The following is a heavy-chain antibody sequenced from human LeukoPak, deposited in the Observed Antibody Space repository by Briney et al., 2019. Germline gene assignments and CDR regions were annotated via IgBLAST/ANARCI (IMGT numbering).Heavy chain of an antibody. J-gene: IGHJ4*02. CDR1: GFTLSSYG. CDR2: TWHDGTNK. D-gene: IGHD5-18*01. Sequence: GGPLRLSCAASGFTLSSYGMHWVREAPGKGLEWVALTWHDGTNKYYGDSVKGRLTISRENSKNTLYLQMNSLRAEDTAVYYCARDRGYTYGHPFDYWGQGTLVTVSS. V-gene: IGHV3-33*01. CDR3: ARDRGYTYGHPFDY.